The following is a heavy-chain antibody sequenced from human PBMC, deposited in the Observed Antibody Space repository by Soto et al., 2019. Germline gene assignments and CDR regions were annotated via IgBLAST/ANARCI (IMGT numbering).Heavy chain of an antibody. Sequence: PVGSLRLSCAASGFTVSSNYMSWVRQAPGKGLEWVSLIYSGGSTYYADSVKGRFTISRDNSKNTLYLQMNSLRAEDTAVYYCARASYYDSSGYYVHFDYWGQGTLVTVSS. D-gene: IGHD3-22*01. CDR3: ARASYYDSSGYYVHFDY. V-gene: IGHV3-53*01. CDR2: IYSGGST. CDR1: GFTVSSNY. J-gene: IGHJ4*02.